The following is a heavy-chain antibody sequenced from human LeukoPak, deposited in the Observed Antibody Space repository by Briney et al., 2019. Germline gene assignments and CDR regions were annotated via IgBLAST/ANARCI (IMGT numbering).Heavy chain of an antibody. D-gene: IGHD6-13*01. CDR3: ARHLGYSSSYNWFDP. J-gene: IGHJ5*02. CDR1: GGSFSGYY. V-gene: IGHV4-59*08. CDR2: IYYSGST. Sequence: SETLSLTCAVYGGSFSGYYWSWIRQPPGRGLEWIGYIYYSGSTNYNPSLKSRVTISVDTSKNQFSLKLSSVTAADTAVYYCARHLGYSSSYNWFDPWGQGTLVTVSS.